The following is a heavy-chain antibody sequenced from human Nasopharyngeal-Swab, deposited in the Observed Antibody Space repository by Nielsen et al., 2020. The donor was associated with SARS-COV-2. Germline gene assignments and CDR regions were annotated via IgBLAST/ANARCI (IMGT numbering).Heavy chain of an antibody. D-gene: IGHD6-19*01. V-gene: IGHV3-74*01. CDR2: INSDGRST. CDR3: ARDDWMGSGWYYFDY. CDR1: GFTFSNYW. Sequence: GESLKISCAASGFTFSNYWMHWVRQAPGKGLVWVSRINSDGRSTTYADSVKGRFTISRDNAKNSLYLQMNSLRAEDTAVYYCARDDWMGSGWYYFDYWGQGTLVTVSS. J-gene: IGHJ4*02.